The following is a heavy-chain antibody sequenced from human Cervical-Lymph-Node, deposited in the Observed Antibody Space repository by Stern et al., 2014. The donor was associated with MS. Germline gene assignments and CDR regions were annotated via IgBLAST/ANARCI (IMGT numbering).Heavy chain of an antibody. CDR3: ARDYNGLAY. CDR1: GFTFNNYR. D-gene: IGHD3-10*01. V-gene: IGHV3-21*01. CDR2: ISESSSYI. Sequence: EVQLLESGGGLVKPGGSLRLSCAASGFTFNNYRMNWVRQAPGKGLEWVSSISESSSYIYYADSVKGRFTISRDNAKNSLFLQMNSLRAEDTAAYYCARDYNGLAYWGQGTLVTVSS. J-gene: IGHJ4*02.